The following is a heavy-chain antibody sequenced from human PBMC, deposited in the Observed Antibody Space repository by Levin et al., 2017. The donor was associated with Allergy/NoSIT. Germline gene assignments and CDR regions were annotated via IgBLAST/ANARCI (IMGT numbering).Heavy chain of an antibody. Sequence: GGSLRLSCAASGFTFIDHYMDWVRQAPGKGLEWVGRIRNKADGYTTEYAASVKGRFTISRDDSKNSLYLQMNSLKTEDTAIYYCARKGGSGNYYPWDYGGQGTLVTVSS. J-gene: IGHJ4*02. CDR3: ARKGGSGNYYPWDY. D-gene: IGHD3-10*01. CDR1: GFTFIDHY. V-gene: IGHV3-72*01. CDR2: IRNKADGYTT.